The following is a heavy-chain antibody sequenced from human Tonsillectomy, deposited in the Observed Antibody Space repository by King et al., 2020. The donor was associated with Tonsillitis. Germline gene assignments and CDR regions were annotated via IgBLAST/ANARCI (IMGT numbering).Heavy chain of an antibody. CDR2: INHSGST. CDR3: ARGPVTTAGEVFVL. Sequence: VQLQQWGTGLLKPSETLSRTCAVYGVSFSAFYWSWIRQPPGKGLEWIGEINHSGSTNYNPSLKSRVTISVDTSKNQFSLRLSSVTAADTAVYYCARGPVTTAGEVFVLWGRGTLVTVSS. CDR1: GVSFSAFY. D-gene: IGHD4-17*01. J-gene: IGHJ2*01. V-gene: IGHV4-34*01.